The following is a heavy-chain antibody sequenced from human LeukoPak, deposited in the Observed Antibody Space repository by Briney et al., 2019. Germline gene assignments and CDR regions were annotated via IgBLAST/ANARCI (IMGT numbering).Heavy chain of an antibody. Sequence: PGGSLRLSCSASGFIFSSYAMHWVRQAPGKGLEYVSGISSNGGSTYYADSVKGRFTISRDNSKNTLYLQMSSLRGEDTAVYYCVKGYCSSTSCYVFDYWGQGTLVTVSS. J-gene: IGHJ4*02. D-gene: IGHD2-2*01. CDR1: GFIFSSYA. V-gene: IGHV3-64D*09. CDR2: ISSNGGST. CDR3: VKGYCSSTSCYVFDY.